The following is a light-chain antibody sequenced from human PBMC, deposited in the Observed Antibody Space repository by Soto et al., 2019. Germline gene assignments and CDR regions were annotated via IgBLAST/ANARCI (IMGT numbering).Light chain of an antibody. CDR2: DNN. Sequence: QSVLTQPPSLSAAPGQTVTISCSGGSSNIGNNYVSWYQQVAGTTPKLLIFDNNKRPSGIPDRFSGSKSGTSATLGIAGLQTGDEADYYCATWDSSLSAWLFGGGTQLTVL. CDR1: SSNIGNNY. CDR3: ATWDSSLSAWL. J-gene: IGLJ3*02. V-gene: IGLV1-51*01.